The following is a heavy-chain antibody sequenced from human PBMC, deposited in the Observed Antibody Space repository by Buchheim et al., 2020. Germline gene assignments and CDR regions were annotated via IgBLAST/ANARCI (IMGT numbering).Heavy chain of an antibody. CDR2: ISGSGDVP. D-gene: IGHD6-13*01. V-gene: IGHV3-23*01. CDR3: AASLSGTRGRLPY. J-gene: IGHJ1*01. CDR1: GFTFTSYA. Sequence: EVQLLESGGGLVQPGGSLGLSCTASGFTFTSYAMNWVRPAPGRGLEWVSGISGSGDVPYYADSVKGRFTLSRDNSKKTVYMQMNSLRAEDTAEYYCAASLSGTRGRLPYWGHGTL.